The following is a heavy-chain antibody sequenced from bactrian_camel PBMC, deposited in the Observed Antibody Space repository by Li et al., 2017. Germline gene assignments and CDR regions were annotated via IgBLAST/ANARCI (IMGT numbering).Heavy chain of an antibody. V-gene: IGHV3S1*01. CDR1: GDTIGRYC. CDR2: IYTGGGST. CDR3: VKPNPDARGGFDH. D-gene: IGHD1*01. J-gene: IGHJ4*01. Sequence: HVQLVESGGGSVQVGGSLRLSCVASGDTIGRYCMGWFRQPIGQEHEGVAAIYTGGGSTWYADSVKGRFTISRDNAKNTVYLLMNSLKPEDAAVYYCVKPNPDARGGFDHWGQGTQVTVS.